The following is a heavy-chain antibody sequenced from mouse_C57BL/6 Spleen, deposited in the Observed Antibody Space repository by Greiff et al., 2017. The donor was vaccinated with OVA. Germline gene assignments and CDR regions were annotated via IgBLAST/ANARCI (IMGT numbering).Heavy chain of an antibody. V-gene: IGHV1-82*01. Sequence: LVESGPELVKPGASVKISCKASGYAFSSSWMNWVKQRPGKGLEWIGRIYPGDGDTNYNGKFKGKATLTADKSSSTAYMQLSSLTSEDSAVYFCARGGTTVVEGYFDVWGTGTTVTVSS. CDR2: IYPGDGDT. CDR3: ARGGTTVVEGYFDV. D-gene: IGHD1-1*01. CDR1: GYAFSSSW. J-gene: IGHJ1*03.